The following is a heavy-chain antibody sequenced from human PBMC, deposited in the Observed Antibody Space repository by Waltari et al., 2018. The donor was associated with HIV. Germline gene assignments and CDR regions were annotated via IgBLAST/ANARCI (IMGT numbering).Heavy chain of an antibody. J-gene: IGHJ5*02. V-gene: IGHV1-8*01. CDR1: GYTFTNYD. CDR3: ARGRYCSSTSCPYWFDP. D-gene: IGHD2-2*01. Sequence: QVQLVQSGIEVKKPGASVKVSCKASGYTFTNYDINWVRQATGQGLEWMGWMNPNSGNTGYTKNFQGRVTMTRNTSISTAYMELNSLTSEDTAVYYCARGRYCSSTSCPYWFDPWGQGTLVTVSS. CDR2: MNPNSGNT.